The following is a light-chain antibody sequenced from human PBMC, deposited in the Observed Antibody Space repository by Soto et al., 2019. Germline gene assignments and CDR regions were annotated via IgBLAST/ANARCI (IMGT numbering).Light chain of an antibody. J-gene: IGKJ3*01. V-gene: IGKV3-20*01. CDR1: QSVSSNY. CDR3: QQYASSTPVT. Sequence: DIVLTQSPGTLSLSPGERATLSCRASQSVSSNYLAWYQQKPGQAPRLLIYGASSRATGIPDRFSGSGSGTDVTLTISRLEPEDFALYYCQQYASSTPVTFGPGTKVDIK. CDR2: GAS.